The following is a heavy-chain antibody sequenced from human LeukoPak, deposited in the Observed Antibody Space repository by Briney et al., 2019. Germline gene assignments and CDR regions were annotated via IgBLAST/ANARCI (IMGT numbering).Heavy chain of an antibody. J-gene: IGHJ4*02. D-gene: IGHD2-15*01. Sequence: ASVTVSCTASGGTFLSYGVTWVRQAPGQGLEWMGWINAGNGNTKYSQKFQGRVTITRDTSASTAYMELSSLRSEDTAVYYCAGGGDFDYWGQGTLVTVSS. CDR2: INAGNGNT. CDR3: AGGGDFDY. CDR1: GGTFLSYG. V-gene: IGHV1-3*01.